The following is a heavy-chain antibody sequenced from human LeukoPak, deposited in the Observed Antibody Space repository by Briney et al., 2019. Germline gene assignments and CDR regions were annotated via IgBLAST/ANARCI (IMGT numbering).Heavy chain of an antibody. D-gene: IGHD3-10*01. Sequence: GGSLRLSCAASGFTFGDYAMQWVRQAPGKGPEWVSLINWDATRTYYADSVKGRFTISRDNSKNSLSLQMNSLRPEDTALYYCAKERRGYYMDVWGKGTTVTVSS. J-gene: IGHJ6*03. V-gene: IGHV3-43D*04. CDR2: INWDATRT. CDR3: AKERRGYYMDV. CDR1: GFTFGDYA.